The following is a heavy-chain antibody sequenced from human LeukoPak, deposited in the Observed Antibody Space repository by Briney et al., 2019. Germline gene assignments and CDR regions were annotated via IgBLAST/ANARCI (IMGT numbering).Heavy chain of an antibody. D-gene: IGHD3-22*01. CDR1: GGSISSYY. J-gene: IGHJ4*02. CDR3: ARTYYYDSSGYYDY. V-gene: IGHV4-59*08. Sequence: SETLSLTCTVSGGSISSYYWSWIRQPPGKGLERIGYIYYSGSTNYNPSLKSRVTIPVDTSKNQFSLKLSSVTAADTAVYYCARTYYYDSSGYYDYWGQGTLATVPS. CDR2: IYYSGST.